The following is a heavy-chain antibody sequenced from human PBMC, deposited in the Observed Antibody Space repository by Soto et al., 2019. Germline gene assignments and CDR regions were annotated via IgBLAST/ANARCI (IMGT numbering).Heavy chain of an antibody. CDR3: ARENYDGAGSYYRDAFDI. CDR1: GGTFSSYG. D-gene: IGHD3-10*01. CDR2: LIPMSGTA. Sequence: QVQLVQSGAEVKKPGSSVKVSCKASGGTFSSYGIHWVRQAPGQGLEWMGGLIPMSGTANYAQKFQGRVAISVDESTRAAYMELRSLKSEDTAMYYCARENYDGAGSYYRDAFDIWGQGTMVTVSS. V-gene: IGHV1-69*01. J-gene: IGHJ3*02.